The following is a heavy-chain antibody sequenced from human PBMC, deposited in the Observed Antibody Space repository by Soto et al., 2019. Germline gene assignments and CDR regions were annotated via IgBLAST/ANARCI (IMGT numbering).Heavy chain of an antibody. CDR3: ERAALDEWLLYYYYMDV. V-gene: IGHV1-18*01. CDR1: GYTFASYG. J-gene: IGHJ6*03. Sequence: ASVKVSCKASGYTFASYGISWVRQAPGQGLEWMGWISAYNGNTNYAQKLQGRVTMTTDTSTSTAYMELRSLRSDDTAVYYCERAALDEWLLYYYYMDVWGKGTTVTVSS. CDR2: ISAYNGNT. D-gene: IGHD3-3*01.